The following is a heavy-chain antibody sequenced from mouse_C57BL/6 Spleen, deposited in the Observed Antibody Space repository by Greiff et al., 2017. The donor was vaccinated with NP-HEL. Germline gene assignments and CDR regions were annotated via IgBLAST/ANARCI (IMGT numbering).Heavy chain of an antibody. CDR1: GYTFTDYE. V-gene: IGHV1-15*01. CDR2: IDPETGGT. Sequence: VQLQESGAELVRPGASVTLSCKASGYTFTDYEMHWVKQTPVHGLEWIGAIDPETGGTAYNQKFKGKAILTADKSSSTAYMELRSLTSEDSAVYYCTYYGSSYEGGFAYWGQGTLVTVSA. CDR3: TYYGSSYEGGFAY. J-gene: IGHJ3*01. D-gene: IGHD1-1*01.